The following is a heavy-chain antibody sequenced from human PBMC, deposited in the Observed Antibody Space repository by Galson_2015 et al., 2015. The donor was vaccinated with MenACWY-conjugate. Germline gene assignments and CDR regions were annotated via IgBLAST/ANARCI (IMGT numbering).Heavy chain of an antibody. Sequence: SVKVSCKASGSTFSNYAMHWMRQAPGQRLEWMGWINVGSGNTRSSQKFQDRVTITTDTSASTAYMELSSLRSEDTAVYYCARAHLGYSYDYFDPPLQGTLVTVSS. V-gene: IGHV1-3*01. J-gene: IGHJ5*02. CDR1: GSTFSNYA. D-gene: IGHD5-18*01. CDR2: INVGSGNT. CDR3: ARAHLGYSYDYFDP.